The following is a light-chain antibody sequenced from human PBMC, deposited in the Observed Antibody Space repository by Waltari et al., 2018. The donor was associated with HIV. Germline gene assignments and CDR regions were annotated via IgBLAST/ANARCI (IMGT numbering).Light chain of an antibody. V-gene: IGLV2-8*01. CDR3: GSHEGSKVV. J-gene: IGLJ2*01. CDR2: DVI. CDR1: SSDVGGYNY. Sequence: QSPLTQPPPASGSPGQSVPSPCLGTSSDVGGYNYVSWHQQHPGKAPNLMIDDVIKRPAGVPVRFSGSNSSNTAPLTVAVHEPDEEADYYCGSHEGSKVVFGGGTRLTVL.